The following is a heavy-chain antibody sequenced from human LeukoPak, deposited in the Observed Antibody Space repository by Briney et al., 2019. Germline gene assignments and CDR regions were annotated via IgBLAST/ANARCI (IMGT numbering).Heavy chain of an antibody. CDR1: GGSISSSSYY. CDR3: ARHVHDFWSGYYYYYYYMDV. D-gene: IGHD3-3*01. V-gene: IGHV4-39*01. Sequence: QPSETLSLTCTVSGGSISSSSYYWGWICQPPGKGLEWIGSIYYSGSTYYNPSLKSRVTISVDTSKNQFSLKLSSVTAADTAVYYCARHVHDFWSGYYYYYYYMDVWGKGTTVTVSS. CDR2: IYYSGST. J-gene: IGHJ6*03.